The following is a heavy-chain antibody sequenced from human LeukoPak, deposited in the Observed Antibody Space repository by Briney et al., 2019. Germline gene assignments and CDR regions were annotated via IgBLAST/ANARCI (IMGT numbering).Heavy chain of an antibody. CDR1: GGTFSGYA. Sequence: SVKVSCKASGGTFSGYAISWVRQAPGQGLEWMGGITPIFGTANYAQKFQGRVTITADESASTAYMELSSLRSEDTAVYYCARDAPPDYYDSSGYLDYWGQGTLVTVSS. CDR3: ARDAPPDYYDSSGYLDY. J-gene: IGHJ4*02. D-gene: IGHD3-22*01. V-gene: IGHV1-69*13. CDR2: ITPIFGTA.